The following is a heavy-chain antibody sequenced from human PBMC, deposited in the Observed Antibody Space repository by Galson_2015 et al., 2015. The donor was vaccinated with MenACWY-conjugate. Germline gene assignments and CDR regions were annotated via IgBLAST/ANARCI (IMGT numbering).Heavy chain of an antibody. Sequence: SVKVSCKASRYIFTSFGIGWVRQAPGQGLEWMGWISAHNGDTDYGQNLQGRVTITTDTSTSATYMELRSLRSDDTAVYYCARDLYFTGDHDILTGPAHWGQGTLVTVSS. J-gene: IGHJ4*02. CDR2: ISAHNGDT. CDR1: RYIFTSFG. D-gene: IGHD3-9*01. CDR3: ARDLYFTGDHDILTGPAH. V-gene: IGHV1-18*01.